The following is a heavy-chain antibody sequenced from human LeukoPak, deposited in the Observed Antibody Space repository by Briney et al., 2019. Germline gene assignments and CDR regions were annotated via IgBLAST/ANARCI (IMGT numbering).Heavy chain of an antibody. CDR2: INHSGST. CDR1: GGSFSGCY. Sequence: KTSETLSLTCAVYGGSFSGCYWSWIRQPPGKGLEWIGEINHSGSTNYNPSLKSRVTISVDTSKNQFSLKLSSVTAADTAVYYCARALGFGPGAWSDPWGQGTLVTVSS. CDR3: ARALGFGPGAWSDP. J-gene: IGHJ5*02. D-gene: IGHD3-10*01. V-gene: IGHV4-34*01.